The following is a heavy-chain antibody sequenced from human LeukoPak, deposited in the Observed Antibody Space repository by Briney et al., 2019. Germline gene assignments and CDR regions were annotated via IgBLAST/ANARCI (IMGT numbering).Heavy chain of an antibody. J-gene: IGHJ4*02. D-gene: IGHD6-19*01. Sequence: SGGSLRLSCAASGFTFSNYEMNWVRLAPGKGLEWVAYIVDSGENKQYSDSVRGRFTISRDNSKNTLYLQMNSLRAEDTAVYYCAKHLYPIAVAGASPLDYWGQGTLVTVSS. V-gene: IGHV3-23*01. CDR3: AKHLYPIAVAGASPLDY. CDR1: GFTFSNYE. CDR2: IVDSGENK.